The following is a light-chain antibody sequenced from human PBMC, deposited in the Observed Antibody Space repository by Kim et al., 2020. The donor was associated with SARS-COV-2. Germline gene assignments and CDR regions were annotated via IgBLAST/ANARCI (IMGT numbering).Light chain of an antibody. J-gene: IGLJ2*01. V-gene: IGLV3-1*01. CDR3: QAWDSSTVV. CDR2: QDN. CDR1: KLGDKY. Sequence: SYELTQPPSVSVSPGQTANITCSGDKLGDKYACWYQQKPGQSPVLVIYQDNKRPSGIPERFSGSNSGTTATLTISGTQTMDEADFYCQAWDSSTVVFGGGTKLTVL.